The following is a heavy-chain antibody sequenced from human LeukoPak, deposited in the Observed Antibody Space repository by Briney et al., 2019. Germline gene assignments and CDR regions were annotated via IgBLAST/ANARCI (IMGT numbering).Heavy chain of an antibody. CDR1: GGSISSGGYY. J-gene: IGHJ6*02. D-gene: IGHD6-6*01. CDR3: ARVNRRGMVGSSYYYGMDV. CDR2: IYYSGST. V-gene: IGHV4-31*03. Sequence: SETLSLTCTVSGGSISSGGYYWSWIRQHPGKGLEWIGYIYYSGSTYYNPSLKSRVTISVDTSKNQFSLKLSSVTAADTAVCYCARVNRRGMVGSSYYYGMDVWGQGTTVTVSS.